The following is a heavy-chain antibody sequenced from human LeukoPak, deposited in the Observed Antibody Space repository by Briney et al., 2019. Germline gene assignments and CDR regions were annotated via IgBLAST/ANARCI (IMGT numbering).Heavy chain of an antibody. V-gene: IGHV3-23*01. J-gene: IGHJ3*02. Sequence: GGSLRLSCAASGFTFSSYAMSWVRQAPGKGLEWVSAISGSGGSTYCADSVKGRFTISRDNSKNTLYLQMNSLRAEDTAVYYCARDLSYDFWSGYTDAFDIWGQGTMVTVSS. CDR2: ISGSGGST. CDR1: GFTFSSYA. CDR3: ARDLSYDFWSGYTDAFDI. D-gene: IGHD3-3*01.